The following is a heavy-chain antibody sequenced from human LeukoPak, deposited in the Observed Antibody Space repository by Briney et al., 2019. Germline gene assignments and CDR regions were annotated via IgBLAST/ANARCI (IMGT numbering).Heavy chain of an antibody. CDR1: GFTFSSYA. CDR2: NSGSGGST. J-gene: IGHJ5*02. V-gene: IGHV3-23*01. CDR3: AKGYYYDSSGYYPIDR. D-gene: IGHD3-22*01. Sequence: GGSLRLSCAASGFTFSSYAMSWVRQAPGKGLEWVSVNSGSGGSTYYADSVKGRFTISRDNSKNTLYLQMNSLRAEDTAVYYCAKGYYYDSSGYYPIDRWGQGTLVTVSS.